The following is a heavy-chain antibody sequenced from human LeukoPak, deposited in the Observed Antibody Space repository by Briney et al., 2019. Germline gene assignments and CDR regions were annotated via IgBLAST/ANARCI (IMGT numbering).Heavy chain of an antibody. J-gene: IGHJ5*02. CDR3: ASQGYCSGGNCHNWFDP. CDR2: INHSGST. D-gene: IGHD2-15*01. CDR1: GGSFSGYY. Sequence: SETLSLTCAVYGGSFSGYYWSWIRQPPGKGLEWIGEINHSGSTNYNPSLKSRVTISVDTSKNQFSLKLSSVTAADTAVYYCASQGYCSGGNCHNWFDPWGQGTLVTVSS. V-gene: IGHV4-34*01.